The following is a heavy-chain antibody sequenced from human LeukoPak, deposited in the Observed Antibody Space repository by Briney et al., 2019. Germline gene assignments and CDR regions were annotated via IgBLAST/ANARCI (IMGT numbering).Heavy chain of an antibody. V-gene: IGHV4-59*01. Sequence: SETLSLTCTVSGGSISRYYWSWIRQPPEKGLEWIGYIYYSGNTNYNPSLKSRVTISVDTSKNQFSLKLSSVTAADTAVYYCARVGGYSGYDPIDHWGQGTLVTVSS. CDR3: ARVGGYSGYDPIDH. CDR2: IYYSGNT. CDR1: GGSISRYY. D-gene: IGHD5-12*01. J-gene: IGHJ4*02.